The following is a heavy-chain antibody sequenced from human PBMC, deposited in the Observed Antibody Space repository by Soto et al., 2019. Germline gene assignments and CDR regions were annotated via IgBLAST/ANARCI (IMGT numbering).Heavy chain of an antibody. CDR2: IIPIFGTA. J-gene: IGHJ6*02. D-gene: IGHD3-10*01. CDR3: ARGGEPLGYYGLDV. V-gene: IGHV1-69*06. CDR1: GGTFSSYA. Sequence: GASVKVSCKASGGTFSSYAISWVRQAPGQGLEWMGGIIPIFGTANYAQEFQGRVTITADKSTSTAYMELTSLTAADTAVYYCARGGEPLGYYGLDVWGQGTTVTVSS.